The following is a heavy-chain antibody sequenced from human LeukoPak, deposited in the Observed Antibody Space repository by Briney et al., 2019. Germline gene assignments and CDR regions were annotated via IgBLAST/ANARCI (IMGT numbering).Heavy chain of an antibody. Sequence: SETLSLTCTVSGGSLSSYNWSWIRQPLGKRLEWIGYIFSRGLTRGSTNYNPSLKSRVTISVDTSKNQFSLKLSSVTAADTAVYYCARDQEYSGSYYRYFDYWGQGTLGTVSS. J-gene: IGHJ4*02. V-gene: IGHV4-59*01. D-gene: IGHD1-26*01. CDR2: IFSRGLTRGST. CDR3: ARDQEYSGSYYRYFDY. CDR1: GGSLSSYN.